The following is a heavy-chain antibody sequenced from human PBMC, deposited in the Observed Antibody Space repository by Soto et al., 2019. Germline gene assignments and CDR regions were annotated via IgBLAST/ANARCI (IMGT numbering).Heavy chain of an antibody. J-gene: IGHJ4*02. V-gene: IGHV3-23*01. D-gene: IGHD1-26*01. CDR1: GFTFGSYA. CDR2: VQGNQVT. CDR3: AKWLRGGSFYCDF. Sequence: PGGSLRLSCRASGFTFGSYAMSWVRQAPGKGLEWVALVQGNQVTYYADSVRGRFTVSRDNSKNTMYLQMDSLRVEDTALYYCAKWLRGGSFYCDFWGQGAMVTVSS.